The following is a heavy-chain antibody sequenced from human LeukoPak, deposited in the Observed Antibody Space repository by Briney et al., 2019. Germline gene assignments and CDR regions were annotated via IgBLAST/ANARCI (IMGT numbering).Heavy chain of an antibody. CDR2: INHSGST. V-gene: IGHV4-34*01. Sequence: PSETLSLTWTVSSGSISTYYWSWIRKPPGKGLEWIGEINHSGSTNYNPSLKSRVTISVDTSKNQFSLKLSSVTAADTAVYYCARVLGMAAAGNWFDPWGQGTLVTVSS. J-gene: IGHJ5*02. D-gene: IGHD6-13*01. CDR3: ARVLGMAAAGNWFDP. CDR1: SGSISTYY.